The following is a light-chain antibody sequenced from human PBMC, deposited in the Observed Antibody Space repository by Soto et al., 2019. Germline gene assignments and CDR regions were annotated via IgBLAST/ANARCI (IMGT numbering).Light chain of an antibody. V-gene: IGKV3-20*01. CDR3: QLYGTSPPVA. CDR1: QSVTSSY. CDR2: SAS. Sequence: VLTQSPGTLSLSPGERATLSCRASQSVTSSYLAGYQQKPGQAPRILIFSASKRVTAIPDRFSGSGSGTDFILTISGLEPEDSAVYYCQLYGTSPPVAFGQGTKLAIK. J-gene: IGKJ2*01.